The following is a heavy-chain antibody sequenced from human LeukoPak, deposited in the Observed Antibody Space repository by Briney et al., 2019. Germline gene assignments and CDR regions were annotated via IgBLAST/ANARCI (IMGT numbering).Heavy chain of an antibody. J-gene: IGHJ4*02. D-gene: IGHD6-13*01. CDR2: INTNNGNT. Sequence: ASVKVSCKASGYTFTNYGISWVRQAPGQGLEWMGWINTNNGNTNSARKVQGRVIMTTDTTTTTVYMELRSLRAEDTAVYYCAKIPSSWYYFDQWGQGTLVTVSS. V-gene: IGHV1-18*01. CDR3: AKIPSSWYYFDQ. CDR1: GYTFTNYG.